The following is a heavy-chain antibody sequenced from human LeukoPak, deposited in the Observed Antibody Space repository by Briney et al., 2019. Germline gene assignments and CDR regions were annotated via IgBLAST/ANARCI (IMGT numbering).Heavy chain of an antibody. J-gene: IGHJ4*02. D-gene: IGHD1-26*01. CDR1: GGSFSRYY. CDR3: ARMYSGTYGGIDY. CDR2: VYTSGST. V-gene: IGHV4-4*07. Sequence: SETLSLTCTVSGGSFSRYYWSWLRQPAERGLEWIGRVYTSGSTNYNPSLKSRVTMSVDTSKNQFSLMLTSVTAADTAVYYCARMYSGTYGGIDYWGQGTLVTVSS.